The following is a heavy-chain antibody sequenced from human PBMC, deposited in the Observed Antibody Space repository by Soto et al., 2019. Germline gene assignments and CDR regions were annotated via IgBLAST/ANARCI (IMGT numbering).Heavy chain of an antibody. CDR1: GGSISSGGYY. CDR2: IYYSGST. V-gene: IGHV4-31*03. D-gene: IGHD4-17*01. CDR3: ARVLNGYDYCDYHWFDP. J-gene: IGHJ5*02. Sequence: QVQLQESGPGLVKPSQTLSLTCTVSGGSISSGGYYWSWIRQHPGKALEWIGYIYYSGSTYYNPSLKCRVTISVDTAENQVSLKLSSVTAADTAVYYCARVLNGYDYCDYHWFDPWGQGTLVTVSS.